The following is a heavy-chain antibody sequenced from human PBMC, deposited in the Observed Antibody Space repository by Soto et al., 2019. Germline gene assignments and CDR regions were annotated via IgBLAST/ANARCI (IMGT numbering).Heavy chain of an antibody. V-gene: IGHV1-8*01. Sequence: QVQLVQSGAEVKKPGASVKVSCKASGYTFTSYDINWVRQATGQGLEWMGWMNPNSGNTGYAQKFQGRVTIPRNTPIITAYMELSSLRSEDTAVYYCARAIIVRGVKRELYSYYMDVWGKGTTVTVSS. J-gene: IGHJ6*03. CDR2: MNPNSGNT. D-gene: IGHD3-10*01. CDR3: ARAIIVRGVKRELYSYYMDV. CDR1: GYTFTSYD.